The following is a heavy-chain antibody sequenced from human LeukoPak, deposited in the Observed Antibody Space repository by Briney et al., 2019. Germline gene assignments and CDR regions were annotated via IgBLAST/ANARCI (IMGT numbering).Heavy chain of an antibody. D-gene: IGHD6-6*01. CDR1: GFTFSSYA. CDR3: SGQYSSSSVVDY. CDR2: ISSSGSIM. Sequence: GGSLRLSCAASGFTFSSYAMSWVRQAPGKGLEWVSYISSSGSIMYSADSVKGRFTISRDNAKKSLYLQMNSLRAEDTAIYYCSGQYSSSSVVDYWGQGTLVTVSS. V-gene: IGHV3-48*03. J-gene: IGHJ4*02.